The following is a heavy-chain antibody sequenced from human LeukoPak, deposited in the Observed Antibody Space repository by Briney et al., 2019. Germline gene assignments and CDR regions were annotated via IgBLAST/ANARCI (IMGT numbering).Heavy chain of an antibody. CDR3: VRESSGWYPFDY. J-gene: IGHJ4*02. V-gene: IGHV3-48*03. D-gene: IGHD6-19*01. CDR2: ISSSGSTI. Sequence: GGSLRLSCAASGFTFNSYEMNWVRQAPGKGLEWVSYISSSGSTIYYADSVKGRFTISRDNAKNSLYLQMNSLRAEDTAVYYCVRESSGWYPFDYWGQGTLVTVSS. CDR1: GFTFNSYE.